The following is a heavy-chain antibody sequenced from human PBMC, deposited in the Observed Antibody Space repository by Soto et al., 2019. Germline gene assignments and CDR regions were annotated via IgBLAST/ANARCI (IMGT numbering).Heavy chain of an antibody. J-gene: IGHJ3*02. CDR1: GFGVSNYG. CDR2: IWKDENNK. V-gene: IGHV3-33*01. D-gene: IGHD1-26*01. CDR3: ARGEAWTDEAFDI. Sequence: QVQLVESGGGVVQPGESLRLSCAASGFGVSNYGMHWVRQAPGKGLEWVAVIWKDENNKYYRDSVKGRFTISRDNSKNTVELQMSRLRGEETAVSYGARGEAWTDEAFDIWGQGTRVTVSS.